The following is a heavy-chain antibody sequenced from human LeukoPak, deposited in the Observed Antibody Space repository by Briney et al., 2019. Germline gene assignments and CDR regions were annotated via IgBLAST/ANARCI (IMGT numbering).Heavy chain of an antibody. V-gene: IGHV4-39*07. CDR3: AREGPTSGSYPFLDY. Sequence: SETLSLTCTVSGGSISSSSYYWGWIRQPPGKGLEWIGSIYYSGSTYYNPSLKSRATISVDTSKNQFSLKLSSVTAADTAVYYCAREGPTSGSYPFLDYWGQGTLVTVSS. J-gene: IGHJ4*02. CDR2: IYYSGST. D-gene: IGHD1-26*01. CDR1: GGSISSSSYY.